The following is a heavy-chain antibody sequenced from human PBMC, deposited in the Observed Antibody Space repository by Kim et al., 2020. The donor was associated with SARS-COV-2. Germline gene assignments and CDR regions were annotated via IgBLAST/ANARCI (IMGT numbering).Heavy chain of an antibody. V-gene: IGHV1-3*01. CDR3: AREERGSSQFDP. Sequence: KNPQKSQGRDTITRDTSASTAYMELSSLRSEDTAVYYCAREERGSSQFDPWGQGTLVTVSS. D-gene: IGHD2-15*01. J-gene: IGHJ5*02.